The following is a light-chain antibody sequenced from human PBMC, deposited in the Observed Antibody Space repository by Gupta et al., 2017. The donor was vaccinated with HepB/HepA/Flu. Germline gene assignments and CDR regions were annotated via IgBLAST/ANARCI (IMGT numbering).Light chain of an antibody. CDR2: LNSDGSH. Sequence: QLVLTHSPSASASLGASVKLTCTLSSGHSSFAIAWHQQQSEKGPRYLMKLNSDGSHSKGDGIPDRFSGSSSGSERYLTIASRRSEDEDEYFCQTWGTGSVVFGGGTKLTVL. CDR1: SGHSSFA. J-gene: IGLJ2*01. CDR3: QTWGTGSVV. V-gene: IGLV4-69*01.